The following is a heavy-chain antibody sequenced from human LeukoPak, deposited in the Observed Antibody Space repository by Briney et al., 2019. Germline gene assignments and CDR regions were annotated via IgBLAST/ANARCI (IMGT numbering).Heavy chain of an antibody. Sequence: GGSLRLSCAASGFTFSSYAMSWVRQAPGRGLEWVSGISGSGSSTYYADSVKGRFTISRDNSKHTLNLQMNSLRAEDTAVYYCANHSDTAMVYAYWGQGTLVTVSS. CDR3: ANHSDTAMVYAY. CDR2: ISGSGSST. D-gene: IGHD5-18*01. CDR1: GFTFSSYA. V-gene: IGHV3-23*01. J-gene: IGHJ4*02.